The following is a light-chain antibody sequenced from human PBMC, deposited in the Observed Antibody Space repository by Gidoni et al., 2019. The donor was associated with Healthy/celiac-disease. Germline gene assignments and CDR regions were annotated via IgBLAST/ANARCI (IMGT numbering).Light chain of an antibody. CDR3: SSYTSSSNYV. V-gene: IGLV2-14*04. J-gene: IGLJ1*01. Sequence: SVSGSPGQSITISCTGTSSDVGGYNYVSWYQQHPGKAPKLMIYDVSNRPSGVSNRFSGSKSGNTASLTISGLQAEDEADYYCSSYTSSSNYVFGTGTKVTVL. CDR2: DVS. CDR1: SSDVGGYNY.